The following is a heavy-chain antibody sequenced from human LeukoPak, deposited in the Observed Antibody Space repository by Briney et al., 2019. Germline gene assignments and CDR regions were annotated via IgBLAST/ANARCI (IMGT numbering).Heavy chain of an antibody. V-gene: IGHV4-4*07. D-gene: IGHD1-26*01. J-gene: IGHJ4*02. Sequence: SETLSLTCTVSGGSLSNSYWSWIRQPAGKGLEWIGRLHSSGNTNYNPSLKSRVTMSVDTSKNQFSLKLSSVTAADTAVYYCARVRGSYLVDYWGQGTLVTVSS. CDR2: LHSSGNT. CDR1: GGSLSNSY. CDR3: ARVRGSYLVDY.